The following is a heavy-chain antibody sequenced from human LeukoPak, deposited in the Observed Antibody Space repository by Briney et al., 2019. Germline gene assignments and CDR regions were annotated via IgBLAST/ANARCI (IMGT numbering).Heavy chain of an antibody. CDR1: GGTFSSYA. CDR2: IIPILGIA. J-gene: IGHJ6*02. V-gene: IGHV1-69*04. Sequence: SVKVSCKASGGTFSSYAISWVRQAPGQGLEWMGRIIPILGIANYAQKFQGRVTIAADKSTSTAYMELSSLRSEDTAVYYCALTYCGGDCGPYYYYGMDVWGQGTTVTVSS. D-gene: IGHD2-21*02. CDR3: ALTYCGGDCGPYYYYGMDV.